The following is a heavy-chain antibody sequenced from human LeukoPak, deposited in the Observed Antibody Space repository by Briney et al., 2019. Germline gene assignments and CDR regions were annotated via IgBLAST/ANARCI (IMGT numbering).Heavy chain of an antibody. CDR3: ARPGEQLEDYYYYYGMDV. CDR1: GGTFSGYA. J-gene: IGHJ6*02. CDR2: IIPIFGIA. V-gene: IGHV1-69*04. Sequence: SVKVSCKASGGTFSGYAISWVRQAPGQGLEWMGRIIPIFGIANYAQKFQGRVTITADKSTSTAYMELSSLRSEDTAVYYCARPGEQLEDYYYYYGMDVWGQGATVAVSS. D-gene: IGHD6-6*01.